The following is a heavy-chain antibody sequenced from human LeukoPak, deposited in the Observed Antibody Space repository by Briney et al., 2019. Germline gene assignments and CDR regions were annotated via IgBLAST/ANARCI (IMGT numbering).Heavy chain of an antibody. CDR2: INWNGGST. V-gene: IGHV3-20*04. CDR3: ARDLNAAAGTPGGVY. D-gene: IGHD6-13*01. Sequence: GSLRLSCAASGFTFDDYGMSWVRQAPGKGLEWVSGINWNGGSTGYADSVKGLFTISRDNAKNSLYLQMNSLRAEDTALYYCARDLNAAAGTPGGVYWGQGTLVTVSS. J-gene: IGHJ4*02. CDR1: GFTFDDYG.